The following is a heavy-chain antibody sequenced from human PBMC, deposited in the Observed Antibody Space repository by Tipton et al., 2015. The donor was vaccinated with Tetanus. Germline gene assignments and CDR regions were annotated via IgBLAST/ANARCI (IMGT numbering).Heavy chain of an antibody. CDR3: ARDRGDYIYYGMDV. D-gene: IGHD3-22*01. J-gene: IGHJ6*02. CDR2: IDPNSGGT. CDR1: GYTFTGYY. V-gene: IGHV1-2*02. Sequence: VQLVQSGAEVKKPGASVRVSCKASGYTFTGYYMYWVRQAPGQGLEWMGWIDPNSGGTIYAQKFHGRVTMTRDTSISTAYMELSRLRSDDTAVYYCARDRGDYIYYGMDVWGPGTTVTVSS.